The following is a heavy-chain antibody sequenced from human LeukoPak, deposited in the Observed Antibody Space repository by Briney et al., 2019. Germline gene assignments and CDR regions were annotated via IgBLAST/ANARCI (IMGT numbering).Heavy chain of an antibody. V-gene: IGHV3-48*04. Sequence: GGSLRLSCAASAFTFSSYSMNWVRQAPGKGLEWVSYISSSGSTIYYADSVKGRFSISRDNAKNSLYLQMNSLRAEDTAVYYCARDRGYNYGFDYWGQGTLVTVSS. CDR3: ARDRGYNYGFDY. D-gene: IGHD5-18*01. CDR2: ISSSGSTI. J-gene: IGHJ4*02. CDR1: AFTFSSYS.